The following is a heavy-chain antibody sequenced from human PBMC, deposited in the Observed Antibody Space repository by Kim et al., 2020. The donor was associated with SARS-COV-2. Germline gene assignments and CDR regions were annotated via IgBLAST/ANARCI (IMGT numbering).Heavy chain of an antibody. D-gene: IGHD4-17*01. Sequence: SETLSLTCTVSGGSVSSGSYYWSWIRQPPGKGLEWIGYIYYSGSTNYNPSLKSRVTISVDTSKNQFSLKLSSVTAAATAVYYCARDPRGSYGDAGPDWGPGTLVTASS. V-gene: IGHV4-61*01. CDR1: GGSVSSGSYY. CDR2: IYYSGST. J-gene: IGHJ1*01. CDR3: ARDPRGSYGDAGPD.